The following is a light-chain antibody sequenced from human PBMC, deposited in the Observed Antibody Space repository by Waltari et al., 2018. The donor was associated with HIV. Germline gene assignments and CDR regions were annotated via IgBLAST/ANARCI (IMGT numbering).Light chain of an antibody. J-gene: IGLJ2*01. CDR2: KNH. V-gene: IGLV1-44*01. CDR1: SSNIGTNT. CDR3: AAWDASLHVV. Sequence: QSVLTQPPSASGTLGQGVTISCFGSSSNIGTNTVNWYQHLPGAAPKLIIFKNHQRPSGFPDLFSVSQSGTSAFLTSTGLLPGDEATYYCAAWDASLHVVFGGGTQLTVL.